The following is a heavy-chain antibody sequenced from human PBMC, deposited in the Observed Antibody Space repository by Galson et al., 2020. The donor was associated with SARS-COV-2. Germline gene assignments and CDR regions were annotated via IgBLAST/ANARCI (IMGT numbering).Heavy chain of an antibody. J-gene: IGHJ6*03. D-gene: IGHD3-3*01. CDR1: GYIFTNFG. Sequence: ASVKVSCKASGYIFTNFGFSWVRQAPGQGLEWVGWIDSYSGNAEYAQRFEDRVILTTDTSATTAYMELRNVRSDDTAVYYCARRAATWTSSYYSYYMDVWGTGTTITVSS. V-gene: IGHV1-18*01. CDR2: IDSYSGNA. CDR3: ARRAATWTSSYYSYYMDV.